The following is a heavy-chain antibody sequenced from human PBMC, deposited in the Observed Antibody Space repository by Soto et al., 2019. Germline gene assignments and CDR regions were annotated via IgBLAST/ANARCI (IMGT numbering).Heavy chain of an antibody. J-gene: IGHJ5*02. V-gene: IGHV5-10-1*01. CDR3: ATTFPSSGSSFFSWFDP. D-gene: IGHD1-26*01. CDR1: GYSFTREW. Sequence: PGESLKISCKASGYSFTREWISWVRQMPGKGLEWMGRIDPTDSYTNYSPSFQGHVTIPVDKSSSTAYVQWSSLKASDTAMYYCATTFPSSGSSFFSWFDPWGQGTLVTVSS. CDR2: IDPTDSYT.